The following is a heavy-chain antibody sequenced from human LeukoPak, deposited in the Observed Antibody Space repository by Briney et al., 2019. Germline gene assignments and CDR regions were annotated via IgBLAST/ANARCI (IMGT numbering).Heavy chain of an antibody. J-gene: IGHJ4*02. CDR3: ARATSSGWYNDY. CDR1: GGPISSYH. Sequence: PSETLSLTCTVSGGPISSYHWSWIQQPPGKGLEWIGYMYDSGSTNYNPSLKSRVTISVDTSKNQFSLKLRSVTAAGTAVYYCARATSSGWYNDYWGQGTLVIVSS. CDR2: MYDSGST. V-gene: IGHV4-59*01. D-gene: IGHD6-19*01.